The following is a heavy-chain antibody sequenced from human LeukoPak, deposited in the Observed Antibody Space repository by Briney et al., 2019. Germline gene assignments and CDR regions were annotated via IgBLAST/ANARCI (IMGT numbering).Heavy chain of an antibody. D-gene: IGHD4-11*01. CDR1: GGSISSGGDS. Sequence: PSQTLSLTCGVSGGSISSGGDSWSWIRQPPGKGLEWIGYIFQSGSTYYNASLESRVTISVDRSKNEFSLKLNSVTAADTAVYYCARVVSDYTKIDYWGQGTLVTVSS. J-gene: IGHJ4*02. CDR3: ARVVSDYTKIDY. V-gene: IGHV4-30-2*01. CDR2: IFQSGST.